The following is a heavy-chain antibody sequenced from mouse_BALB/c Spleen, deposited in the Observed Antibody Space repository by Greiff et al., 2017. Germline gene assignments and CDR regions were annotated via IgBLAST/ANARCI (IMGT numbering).Heavy chain of an antibody. CDR1: GYAFTNYW. CDR3: AREREYGNFYFDY. V-gene: IGHV1-63*01. D-gene: IGHD2-10*02. Sequence: VQLQQSGAELVRPGTSVKISCKASGYAFTNYWLGWVKQRPGHGLEWIGDIYPGSGNTYYNEKFKGKATLTADKSSSTAYMQLSSLTSEDSAVYFCAREREYGNFYFDYWGQGTTLTVSS. J-gene: IGHJ2*01. CDR2: IYPGSGNT.